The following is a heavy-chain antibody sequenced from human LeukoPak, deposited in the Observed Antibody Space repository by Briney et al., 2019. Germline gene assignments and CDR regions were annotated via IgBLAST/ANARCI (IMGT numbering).Heavy chain of an antibody. CDR3: ARHKQSGTYYDAFDI. CDR1: GGSISSSTYY. V-gene: IGHV4-39*01. Sequence: PSETLSLTCTVSGGSISSSTYYWGWIRQPPGKGLECIGSIYYSGSTYYDPSLKSRVTISLDTSKNQFSLKLSSVTAADTAVYYCARHKQSGTYYDAFDIWGQGTMVTVSS. D-gene: IGHD1-26*01. J-gene: IGHJ3*02. CDR2: IYYSGST.